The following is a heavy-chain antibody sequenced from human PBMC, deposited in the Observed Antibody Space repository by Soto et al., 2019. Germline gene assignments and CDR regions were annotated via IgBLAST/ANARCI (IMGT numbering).Heavy chain of an antibody. D-gene: IGHD3-22*01. Sequence: ALLKGSCKGSGYTYPRYRITRVRQKPGQGLEWMGWISAYNGNTNYAQKLQGRVTMTTDTSTSTAYMELRSLRSDDTAVYYCARDQMEYYDSAIDYWGQGTLVTVS. J-gene: IGHJ4*02. CDR1: GYTYPRYR. V-gene: IGHV1-18*01. CDR3: ARDQMEYYDSAIDY. CDR2: ISAYNGNT.